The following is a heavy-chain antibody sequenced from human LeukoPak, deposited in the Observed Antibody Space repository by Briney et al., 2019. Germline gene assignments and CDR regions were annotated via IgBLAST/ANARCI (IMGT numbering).Heavy chain of an antibody. CDR2: IYSGGST. CDR3: ARDRFVGVVAAHSGDAFDI. V-gene: IGHV3-66*01. J-gene: IGHJ3*02. CDR1: GFTVSSNY. D-gene: IGHD2-15*01. Sequence: GGSLRLSCAASGFTVSSNYMSWVRQAPGKGLEWVSVIYSGGSTYYADSVKGRFTISRDNSKNTLYLQMNSLRAEDTAVYYCARDRFVGVVAAHSGDAFDIWGQGTMVTVSS.